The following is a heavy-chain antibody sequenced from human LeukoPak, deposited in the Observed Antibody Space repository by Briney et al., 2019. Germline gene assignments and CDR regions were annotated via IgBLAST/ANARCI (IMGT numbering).Heavy chain of an antibody. CDR2: IYTSGST. CDR3: ARQPPQYYGMDV. Sequence: SETLSLICTVSGGSFSNYYWSWIRQPAGKGLEWIGRIYTSGSTNYNPSVKSRVTMSVDTSNNQFSLKLTSVTAADTAVYYCARQPPQYYGMDVWGQGTTVTVSS. J-gene: IGHJ6*02. CDR1: GGSFSNYY. D-gene: IGHD1-14*01. V-gene: IGHV4-4*07.